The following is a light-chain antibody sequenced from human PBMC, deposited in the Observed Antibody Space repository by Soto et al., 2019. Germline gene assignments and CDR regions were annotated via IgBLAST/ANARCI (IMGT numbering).Light chain of an antibody. CDR1: QSISSY. J-gene: IGKJ5*01. V-gene: IGKV1-39*01. CDR3: QQSYSTPRVT. Sequence: DIQMTQSPSSLSASVGDRVTITCRASQSISSYLNWYQQKPGTAPKLLIYAASSLQSGVPSRFSGSGSGTDFTLTISSLQPEDFATYYCQQSYSTPRVTVGQGTRLENK. CDR2: AAS.